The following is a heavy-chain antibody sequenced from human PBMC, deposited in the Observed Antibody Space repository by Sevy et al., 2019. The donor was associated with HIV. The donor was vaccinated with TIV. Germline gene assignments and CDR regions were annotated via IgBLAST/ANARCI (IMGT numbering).Heavy chain of an antibody. D-gene: IGHD1-26*01. CDR3: AGENAWGRGHY. CDR1: GGSITSLY. J-gene: IGHJ4*02. V-gene: IGHV4-59*08. Sequence: SETLSLTCTVSGGSITSLYWNWIRQPPGKGLEWIANIYYNGHINYNPSLKSRVTLSLDTSKNPFSLRLSSVTAADTAMYYCAGENAWGRGHYWGQGTLVTVSS. CDR2: IYYNGHI.